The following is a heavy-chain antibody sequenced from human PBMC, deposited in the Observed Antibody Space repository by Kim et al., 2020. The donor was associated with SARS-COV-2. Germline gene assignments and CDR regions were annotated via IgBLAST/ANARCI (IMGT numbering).Heavy chain of an antibody. CDR2: INSDGTYT. CDR1: GFTFSSYW. V-gene: IGHV3-74*01. Sequence: GGSLRLSCEASGFTFSSYWMHWVRQAPGKGLVWVSRINSDGTYTTYADSVRGRFTVSRDNAKNTMYLQMHSLRAEDTAMYYCATNWFDPWGQGTLVTVSS. CDR3: ATNWFDP. J-gene: IGHJ5*02.